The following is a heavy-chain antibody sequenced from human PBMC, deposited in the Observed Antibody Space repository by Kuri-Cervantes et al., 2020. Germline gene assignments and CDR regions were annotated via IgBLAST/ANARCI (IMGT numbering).Heavy chain of an antibody. J-gene: IGHJ4*02. CDR2: ISYDGSNK. D-gene: IGHD2-15*01. Sequence: LSLTCAASGFTFSSYGMHWVRQAPGKGLEWVAVISYDGSNKYYADSVEGRFTISRDNSKNTLYLQMNSLRAEDTAVYYCAKGSGDYWGQGTLVTVSS. CDR1: GFTFSSYG. V-gene: IGHV3-30*18. CDR3: AKGSGDY.